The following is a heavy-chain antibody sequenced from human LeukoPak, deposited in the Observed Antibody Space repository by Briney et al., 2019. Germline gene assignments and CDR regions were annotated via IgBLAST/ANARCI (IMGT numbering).Heavy chain of an antibody. CDR2: IYYSGST. V-gene: IGHV4-39*01. CDR1: GGSISSSSYY. J-gene: IGHJ4*02. CDR3: ARQKPRQYSYGPYFDY. Sequence: PSETLSLTCTVSGGSISSSSYYWGWIRQPPGKGLEWIGSIYYSGSTYYNPSLKSRVTISVDTSKNQFSLKLSSVTAADTAVYYCARQKPRQYSYGPYFDYWAREPWSPSPQ. D-gene: IGHD5-18*01.